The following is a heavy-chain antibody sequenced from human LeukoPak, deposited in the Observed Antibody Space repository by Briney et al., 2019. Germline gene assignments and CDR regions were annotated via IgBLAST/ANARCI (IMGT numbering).Heavy chain of an antibody. CDR3: APIPNYYDSSGYSIDY. Sequence: PGGSLRLSCAASGFTFSSYSMNWVRQAPGKGLEWVSSISSSSSYIYYADSVKGRFTISRDNAKNSLYLQMNSLRAEDTAVYYCAPIPNYYDSSGYSIDYWGQGTLVTVSS. V-gene: IGHV3-21*01. D-gene: IGHD3-22*01. CDR1: GFTFSSYS. J-gene: IGHJ4*02. CDR2: ISSSSSYI.